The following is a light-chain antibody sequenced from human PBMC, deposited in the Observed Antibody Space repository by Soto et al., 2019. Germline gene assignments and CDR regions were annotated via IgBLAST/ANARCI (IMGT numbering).Light chain of an antibody. CDR3: SSYTSSSTLV. J-gene: IGLJ1*01. Sequence: HSALTQPASVSGSPGQSITISCTGTSSDVGGYNYVSWYQQHPSKAPKLMIYEVNNRPSGDSDRFSGSKSGNTASLTISGLQAEDEADYYCSSYTSSSTLVFGTGTKLTVL. CDR1: SSDVGGYNY. V-gene: IGLV2-14*01. CDR2: EVN.